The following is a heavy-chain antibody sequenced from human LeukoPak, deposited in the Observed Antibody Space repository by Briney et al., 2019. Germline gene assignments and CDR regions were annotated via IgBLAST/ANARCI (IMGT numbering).Heavy chain of an antibody. J-gene: IGHJ6*03. CDR1: GGSFIGYY. V-gene: IGHV4-34*01. Sequence: PSETLSLTCVVYGGSFIGYYRSWIRQPPGKGREWIGEINHSGRTNYKPSLKSRVTISVDTSKNQFSLKLSSVTAADTAVYYCLQQLGHYYYMDVWGKGTTVTVSS. CDR3: LQQLGHYYYMDV. CDR2: INHSGRT. D-gene: IGHD6-13*01.